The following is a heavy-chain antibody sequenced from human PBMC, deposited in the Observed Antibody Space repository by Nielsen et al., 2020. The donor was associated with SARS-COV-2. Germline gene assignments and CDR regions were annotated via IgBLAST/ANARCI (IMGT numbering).Heavy chain of an antibody. CDR2: INPSGGST. J-gene: IGHJ5*02. V-gene: IGHV1-46*01. Sequence: GGSLRLSCAASGFTFSSYAMHWVRQAPGQGLEWMGIINPSGGSTSYAQKFQGRVTMTRDTSTSTVYMELSSLRSEDTAVYYCAMTTVTNWFDPWGQGTLVTVSS. CDR3: AMTTVTNWFDP. CDR1: GFTFSSYA. D-gene: IGHD4-17*01.